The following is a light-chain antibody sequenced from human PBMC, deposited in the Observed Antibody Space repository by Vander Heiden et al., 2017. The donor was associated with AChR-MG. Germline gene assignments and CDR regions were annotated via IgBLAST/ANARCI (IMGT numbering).Light chain of an antibody. V-gene: IGKV3-11*01. CDR1: QSVSSY. Sequence: EIVLTQSPATLSLSPGERATLSCRASQSVSSYLAWYQQKPGQAPRLLIYDASNRATGIPARFSGSGSGTDFTLTISSLEPEDFAVYYCQQRSNWQTFGGRTKVEIK. CDR2: DAS. CDR3: QQRSNWQT. J-gene: IGKJ4*01.